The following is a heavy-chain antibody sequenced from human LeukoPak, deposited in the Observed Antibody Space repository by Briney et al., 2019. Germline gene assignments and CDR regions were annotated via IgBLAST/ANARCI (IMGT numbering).Heavy chain of an antibody. J-gene: IGHJ4*02. CDR3: AKVRWDNSGWYYLDT. V-gene: IGHV3-30*04. CDR1: GFTFSSYA. CDR2: ISYDGSNK. Sequence: GRSLRLSCAASGFTFSSYAMHWVRQAPGKGLEWVAVISYDGSNKYYADSVKGRFTISRDNSKNTLYLQMNSLRAEDTAVYYCAKVRWDNSGWYYLDTWGQGTLLTVSS. D-gene: IGHD6-19*01.